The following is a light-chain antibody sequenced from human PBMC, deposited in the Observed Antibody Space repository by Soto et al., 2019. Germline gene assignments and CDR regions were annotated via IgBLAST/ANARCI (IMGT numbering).Light chain of an antibody. CDR1: QGISSW. V-gene: IGKV1-12*01. J-gene: IGKJ4*01. CDR2: AAS. Sequence: DIPMTQSPSSVSASVGDRVTITCRASQGISSWLVWYQQRPGKAPKLLIYAASSLQSGVPSRFSGSGSGTDFTLTISNLQPEDFATYFCQQANRFPLTFGGGTKVEIK. CDR3: QQANRFPLT.